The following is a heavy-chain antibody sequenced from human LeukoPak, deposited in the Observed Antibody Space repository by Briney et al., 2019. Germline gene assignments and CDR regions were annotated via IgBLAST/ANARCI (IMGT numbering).Heavy chain of an antibody. Sequence: SETLSLTCAVYGGSFSGYYWSWIRQPPGKGLEWIGEINHSGSTNYNPSLKSRVTISVDTSKNQFSLKLSSVTAADTAVYYCARGGRGSFWNYYCYYMDVWGKGTTVTVSS. CDR1: GGSFSGYY. J-gene: IGHJ6*03. CDR2: INHSGST. CDR3: ARGGRGSFWNYYCYYMDV. V-gene: IGHV4-34*01. D-gene: IGHD1-26*01.